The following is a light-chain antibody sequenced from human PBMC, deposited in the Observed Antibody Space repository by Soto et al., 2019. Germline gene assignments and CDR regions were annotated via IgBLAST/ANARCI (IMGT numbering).Light chain of an antibody. CDR3: QHYNKSPPYT. Sequence: EILMTQSPATLSVSPGERATLSCRASQSGISNLAWYQQKPGHAPRLLIYDSSTRATGIPAGFSGRGSGTEFTLTVSSLQTDDFGVYYCQHYNKSPPYTIGQGTNPEIK. CDR1: QSGISN. V-gene: IGKV3-15*01. J-gene: IGKJ2*01. CDR2: DSS.